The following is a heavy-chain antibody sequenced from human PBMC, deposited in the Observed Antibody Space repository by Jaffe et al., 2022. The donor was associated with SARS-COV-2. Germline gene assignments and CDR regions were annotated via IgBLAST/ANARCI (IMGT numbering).Heavy chain of an antibody. CDR3: AKMATYYDSSGYIDY. CDR2: ISYDGSNK. CDR1: GFTFSSYG. J-gene: IGHJ4*02. V-gene: IGHV3-30*18. D-gene: IGHD3-22*01. Sequence: QVQLVESGGGVVQPGRSLRLSCAASGFTFSSYGMHWVRQAPGKGLEWVAVISYDGSNKYYADSVKGRFTISRDNSKNTLYLQMNSLRAEDTAVYYCAKMATYYDSSGYIDYWGQGTLVTVSS.